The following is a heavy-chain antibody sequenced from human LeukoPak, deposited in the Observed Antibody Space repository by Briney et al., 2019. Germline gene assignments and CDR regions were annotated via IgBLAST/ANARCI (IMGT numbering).Heavy chain of an antibody. D-gene: IGHD3-22*01. CDR2: IYSSGSS. V-gene: IGHV4-4*07. CDR3: ARVRKQYYYDNSHHRDASDV. J-gene: IGHJ3*01. Sequence: PSETLSLTCTVSGGSISSYWWSWIRQPAGKGLEWIGRIYSSGSSNYNFALESRVTISVGKLKNQFSLKLSSVTAADTAVYYCARVRKQYYYDNSHHRDASDVWGQGTMVIVSS. CDR1: GGSISSYW.